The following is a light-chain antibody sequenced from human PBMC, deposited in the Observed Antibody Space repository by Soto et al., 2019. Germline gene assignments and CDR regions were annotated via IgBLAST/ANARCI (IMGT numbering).Light chain of an antibody. V-gene: IGLV2-8*01. Sequence: QSALTQPPSASGSPGQSVTISCSETSSDVGAYKYVSWYQQYPGKAPKLMIYEVSKRPTGVPDRFSGSKSGNTASLTVSGLQSEDEADNYCTSYVGSNIWVFGGGTKLTVL. CDR1: SSDVGAYKY. CDR2: EVS. J-gene: IGLJ3*02. CDR3: TSYVGSNIWV.